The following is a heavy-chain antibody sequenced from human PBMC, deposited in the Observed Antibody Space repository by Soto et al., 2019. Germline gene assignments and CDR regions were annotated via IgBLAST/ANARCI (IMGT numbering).Heavy chain of an antibody. J-gene: IGHJ6*03. CDR3: ANSLRPDYYYYYMDV. Sequence: GGSLRLSCAASGFTFSSYAMSWVRQAPGKGLEWVSAISGSGGSTYYADSVKGRFTISRDNSKNTLYLQMNSLRAEDTAVYYCANSLRPDYYYYYMDVWGKGTTVTVSS. V-gene: IGHV3-23*01. CDR2: ISGSGGST. CDR1: GFTFSSYA. D-gene: IGHD4-17*01.